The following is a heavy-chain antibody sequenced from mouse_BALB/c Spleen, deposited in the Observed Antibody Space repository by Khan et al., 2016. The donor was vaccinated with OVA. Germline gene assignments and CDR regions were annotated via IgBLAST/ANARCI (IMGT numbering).Heavy chain of an antibody. CDR3: ARTTYFGSGLYAREC. CDR2: IGPGSGNT. D-gene: IGHD1-1*01. V-gene: IGHV1S41*01. Sequence: DLVKPGASVKLSCKASGYTFTSYWINWIKQRPGQGLEWVGHIGPGSGNTPYNEIFNGKATLTVDTSSSTAYIQLSSLSSDASAVYCYARTTYFGSGLYARECWGRGTSVTVSS. CDR1: GYTFTSYW. J-gene: IGHJ4*01.